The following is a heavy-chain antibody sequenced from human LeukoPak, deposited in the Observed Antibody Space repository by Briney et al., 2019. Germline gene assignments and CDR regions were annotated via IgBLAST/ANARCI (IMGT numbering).Heavy chain of an antibody. J-gene: IGHJ4*02. D-gene: IGHD3-22*01. CDR2: IIPIFGTA. V-gene: IGHV1-69*05. Sequence: GASVTVSCKASGGTFSSYAIGWVRQAPGQGLEWMGGIIPIFGTANYAQKFQGRVTITTDESTSTAYMELSSLRSEDTAVYYCASARSYDSSAVGDYWGQGTLVTVSS. CDR1: GGTFSSYA. CDR3: ASARSYDSSAVGDY.